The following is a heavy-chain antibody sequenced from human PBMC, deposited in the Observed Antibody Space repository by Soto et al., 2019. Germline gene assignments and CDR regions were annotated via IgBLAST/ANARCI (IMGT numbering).Heavy chain of an antibody. CDR2: TNAGNGDI. CDR3: ASNTYYSNAFHI. Sequence: VSVKVSCKASGHTFTTYAIYWVRQAPGQRLEWMGWTNAGNGDIKYSQKFQGRVTFTRDTSASTAYMEMSSLRSEDTAVYYCASNTYYSNAFHIWGQGTMVTVSS. J-gene: IGHJ3*02. V-gene: IGHV1-3*01. CDR1: GHTFTTYA. D-gene: IGHD3-10*01.